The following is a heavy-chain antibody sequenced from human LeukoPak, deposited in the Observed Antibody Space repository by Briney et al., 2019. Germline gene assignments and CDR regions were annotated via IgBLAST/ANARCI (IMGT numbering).Heavy chain of an antibody. D-gene: IGHD3-10*01. CDR1: GFTFNIYA. V-gene: IGHV3-23*01. CDR2: ISAGGVNT. CDR3: AKYMTSMIRGAFDI. J-gene: IGHJ3*02. Sequence: GGSLRLSCAASGFTFNIYALSWVRQAPGEGLEWVASISAGGVNTYYADFVEGRFTISRDNSKNTLFLQMSSLRAEDTAVYFCAKYMTSMIRGAFDIWGQGTMVTVSS.